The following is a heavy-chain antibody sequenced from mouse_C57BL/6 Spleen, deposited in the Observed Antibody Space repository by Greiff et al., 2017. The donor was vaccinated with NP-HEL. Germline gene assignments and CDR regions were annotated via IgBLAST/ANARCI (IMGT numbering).Heavy chain of an antibody. CDR2: IYPSDSET. V-gene: IGHV1-61*01. J-gene: IGHJ2*01. Sequence: QVQLQQPGAELVRPGSSVKLSCKASGYTFTSYWMDWVKQRPGQGLEWIGNIYPSDSETHYNQKFKDKATLTVDKSSSTAYMQLSSLTSEDSAVYYCARGRGAQALDYWGQGTTLTVSS. D-gene: IGHD3-2*02. CDR1: GYTFTSYW. CDR3: ARGRGAQALDY.